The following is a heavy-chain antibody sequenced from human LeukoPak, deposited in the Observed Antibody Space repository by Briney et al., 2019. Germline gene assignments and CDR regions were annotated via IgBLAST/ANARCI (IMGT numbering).Heavy chain of an antibody. CDR1: GGSISSSS. CDR2: ISSSSSTI. D-gene: IGHD3-10*01. V-gene: IGHV3-48*01. Sequence: ETLSLTCTVSGGSISSSSYYWGWIRQPPGKGLEWVSYISSSSSTIYYADSVKGRFTISRDISKNTLYLQMNSLRAEDTAVYYCAKDAGLWFGELFSYYYYYMDVWGKGTTVTISS. CDR3: AKDAGLWFGELFSYYYYYMDV. J-gene: IGHJ6*03.